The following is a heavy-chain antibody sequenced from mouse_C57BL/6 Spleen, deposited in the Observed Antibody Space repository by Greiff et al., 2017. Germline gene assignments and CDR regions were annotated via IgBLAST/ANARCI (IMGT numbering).Heavy chain of an antibody. CDR2: INPSTGGT. Sequence: VHVKQSGPELVKPGASVKISCKASGYSFTGYYMNWVKQSPEKSLEWIGEINPSTGGTTYNQKFKAKATLTVDKSSSTAYMQLKSLTSEDSAVYYCARGRDNYYGSRGYFDYWGQGTTLTVSS. V-gene: IGHV1-42*01. CDR1: GYSFTGYY. CDR3: ARGRDNYYGSRGYFDY. D-gene: IGHD1-1*01. J-gene: IGHJ2*01.